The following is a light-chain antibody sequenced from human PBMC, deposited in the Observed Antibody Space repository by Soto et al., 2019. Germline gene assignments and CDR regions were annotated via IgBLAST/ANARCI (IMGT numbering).Light chain of an antibody. CDR2: GAS. CDR3: QQYNNWPIT. Sequence: EIVMTQSPATLSVSPGERATLSCRASQSVSSNLAWYQQKPGQAPRLLIYGASTRATGIPARFSRSASGTEFTLTISSLQSEDFAVYYCQQYNNWPITCGQGTRLDIK. J-gene: IGKJ5*01. V-gene: IGKV3-15*01. CDR1: QSVSSN.